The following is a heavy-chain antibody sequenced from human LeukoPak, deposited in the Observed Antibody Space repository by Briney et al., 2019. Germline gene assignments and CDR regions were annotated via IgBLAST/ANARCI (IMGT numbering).Heavy chain of an antibody. CDR3: TTRPSYYYYYMDV. Sequence: SVKVSCKASGGTFSSYAISWVRQAPGQGLEWMGGIIPIFGTANYAQKFQGRVTITADESTSTAYMGLSSLRSEDTAVYYCTTRPSYYYYYMDVWGKGTTVTVSS. D-gene: IGHD2-15*01. CDR1: GGTFSSYA. J-gene: IGHJ6*03. CDR2: IIPIFGTA. V-gene: IGHV1-69*13.